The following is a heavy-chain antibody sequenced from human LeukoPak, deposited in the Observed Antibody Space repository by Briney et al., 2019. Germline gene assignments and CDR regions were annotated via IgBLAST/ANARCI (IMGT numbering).Heavy chain of an antibody. Sequence: AASVKVSCKASGYTFTSYDINWVRQATGQGLEWMGWINPNSGNTGYAQKFQGRATMTRNTSISTAYMELSSLRSEDTAVYYCATKAFSSGWYLLDYWGRGTLVTVSS. CDR1: GYTFTSYD. D-gene: IGHD6-19*01. CDR2: INPNSGNT. CDR3: ATKAFSSGWYLLDY. V-gene: IGHV1-8*01. J-gene: IGHJ4*02.